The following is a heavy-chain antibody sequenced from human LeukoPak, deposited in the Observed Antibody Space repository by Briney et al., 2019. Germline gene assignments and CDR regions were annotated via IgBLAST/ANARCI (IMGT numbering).Heavy chain of an antibody. Sequence: SETLSLTCTVSGGSISSSSYYWGWIRQPPGKGLEWVGTIYTSGSTNYNPSLKSRVTISVDTSKNQVSLKLSFVTAADTAVYYCARRGWRGSVHSWFDPWGQGTLVTVSS. J-gene: IGHJ5*02. V-gene: IGHV4-39*07. D-gene: IGHD3-3*01. CDR3: ARRGWRGSVHSWFDP. CDR2: IYTSGST. CDR1: GGSISSSSYY.